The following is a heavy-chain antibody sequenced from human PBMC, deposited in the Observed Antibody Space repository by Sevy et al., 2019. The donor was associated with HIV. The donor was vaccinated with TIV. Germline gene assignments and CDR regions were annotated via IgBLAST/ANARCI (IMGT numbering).Heavy chain of an antibody. CDR2: IVVAYVNT. CDR1: GFTFTSSA. D-gene: IGHD6-19*01. Sequence: ASVKVSCKASGFTFTSSAMQWVRQARGQRLEWIGWIVVAYVNTNYARKFRERVTITRDMFTSTAYMELSSLRSEETTVYYCAAADSYSSGWYPNYAMDVWGQGTTVTVSS. V-gene: IGHV1-58*02. CDR3: AAADSYSSGWYPNYAMDV. J-gene: IGHJ6*02.